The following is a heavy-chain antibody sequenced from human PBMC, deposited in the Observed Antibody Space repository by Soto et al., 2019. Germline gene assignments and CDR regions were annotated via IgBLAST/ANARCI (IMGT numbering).Heavy chain of an antibody. V-gene: IGHV1-69*06. CDR3: AGGTRPKITQNCSHP. CDR1: GGTFSSYA. D-gene: IGHD1-1*01. J-gene: IGHJ5*02. Sequence: SVKVSCKASGGTFSSYAISWVRQAPGQGLEWMGGIIPIFGTANYAQKFQGRVTITADKSTSTAYMELSSLRSEDTAVYYCAGGTRPKITQNCSHPWAKGTRFPVSS. CDR2: IIPIFGTA.